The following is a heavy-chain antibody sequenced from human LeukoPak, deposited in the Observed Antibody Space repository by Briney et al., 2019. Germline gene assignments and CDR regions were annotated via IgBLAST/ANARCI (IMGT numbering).Heavy chain of an antibody. Sequence: GASVKVSCKASGYTFTGYYMHWVRQAPGQGLEWMGWINPNSGGTNYAQKFQGRVTMTRDMSTSTVYMELSSLRSEDTAVYYCATSGRYSGYDYTDAFDIWGQGTMVTVSS. CDR2: INPNSGGT. D-gene: IGHD5-12*01. CDR1: GYTFTGYY. J-gene: IGHJ3*02. CDR3: ATSGRYSGYDYTDAFDI. V-gene: IGHV1-2*02.